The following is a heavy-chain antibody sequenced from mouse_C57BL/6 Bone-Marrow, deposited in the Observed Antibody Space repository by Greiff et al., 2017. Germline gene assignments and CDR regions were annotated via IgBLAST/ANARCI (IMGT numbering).Heavy chain of an antibody. V-gene: IGHV1-5*01. CDR3: TRMWYFDV. Sequence: VQLQQSGTVLARPGASVKMSCKTSGYTFTSYWMHWVKQRPGQGLEWIGAIYPGNSDTSYNQKFKGKAKLTAVTSASTAYMELSSLTNEVSAVYYCTRMWYFDVWGTGTTVTVSS. CDR1: GYTFTSYW. CDR2: IYPGNSDT. J-gene: IGHJ1*03.